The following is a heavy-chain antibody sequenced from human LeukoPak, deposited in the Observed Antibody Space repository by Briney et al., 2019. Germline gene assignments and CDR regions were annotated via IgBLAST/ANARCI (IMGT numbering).Heavy chain of an antibody. V-gene: IGHV3-43*01. CDR1: GFTFDNFT. Sequence: GGSLRLSCAVSGFTFDNFTIHWVRQATGKGLEWVSLITWDGGSTFYVDSVKGRFTISRDNSKDSLYLQMDSLSTEDTGLYYCAKETSGYMDVWGKGTTVTVSS. CDR2: ITWDGGST. J-gene: IGHJ6*03. CDR3: AKETSGYMDV.